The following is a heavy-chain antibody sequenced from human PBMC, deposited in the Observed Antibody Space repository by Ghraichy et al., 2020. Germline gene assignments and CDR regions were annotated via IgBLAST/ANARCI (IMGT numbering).Heavy chain of an antibody. J-gene: IGHJ4*02. CDR3: ATIIAASGTGFDY. CDR1: GFSFIDYT. V-gene: IGHV3-23*01. D-gene: IGHD6-25*01. CDR2: ITAGGSAI. Sequence: GESLNISCEASGFSFIDYTMHWARQAPGMGLEWISAITAGGSAIDYAGSVKGRFTISRDNSKSTLYLEMTRLRAEDTAMYYCATIIAASGTGFDYWGQGTLVTVSS.